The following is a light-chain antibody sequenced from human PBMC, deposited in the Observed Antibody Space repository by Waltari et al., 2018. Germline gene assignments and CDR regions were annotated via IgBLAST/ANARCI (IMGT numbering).Light chain of an antibody. J-gene: IGLJ2*01. CDR2: EVS. CDR3: SSYTSSSTLV. Sequence: SALTQPASVSGCPGQSITISCTGTSSDVGAYNYVSWYQQHPGKAPKLMIYEVSNRPSGVSNRFSGSKSGNTASLTISGLQAEDEADYYCSSYTSSSTLVFGGGTKLTVL. V-gene: IGLV2-14*01. CDR1: SSDVGAYNY.